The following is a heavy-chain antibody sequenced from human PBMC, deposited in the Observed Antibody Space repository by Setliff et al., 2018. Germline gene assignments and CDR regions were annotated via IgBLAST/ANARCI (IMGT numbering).Heavy chain of an antibody. CDR1: GGSISSYY. Sequence: KPSETLSLTCTVSGGSISSYYWSWIRQPAGKGLEWIGRIYTSGSTNYNPSLKSRVTMSVDTSKNQFSLKLSSVTAADMAVYYCAREQWLDPPGYYYMDVWAKGTTVTVSS. J-gene: IGHJ6*03. D-gene: IGHD6-19*01. CDR3: AREQWLDPPGYYYMDV. CDR2: IYTSGST. V-gene: IGHV4-4*07.